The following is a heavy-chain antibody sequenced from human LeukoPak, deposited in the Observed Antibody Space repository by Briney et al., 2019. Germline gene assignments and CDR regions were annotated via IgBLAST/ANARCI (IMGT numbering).Heavy chain of an antibody. CDR2: INTDGSST. CDR1: GFTFSSYW. CDR3: AKDPGPYCSSTSCYPDY. D-gene: IGHD2-2*01. J-gene: IGHJ4*02. Sequence: GGSLRLSCAASGFTFSSYWMHWVRQAPGKGLVWVSRINTDGSSTSYADSVKGRFTISRDNSKNTLYLQMNSLRAEDTAVYYCAKDPGPYCSSTSCYPDYWGQGTLVTVSS. V-gene: IGHV3-74*01.